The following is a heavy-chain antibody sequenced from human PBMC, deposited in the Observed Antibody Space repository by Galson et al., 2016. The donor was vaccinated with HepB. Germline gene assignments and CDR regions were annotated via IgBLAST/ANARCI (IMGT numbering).Heavy chain of an antibody. J-gene: IGHJ3*02. V-gene: IGHV3-53*01. CDR1: GYTFRNYW. CDR3: ARERHGSGRDVFDI. D-gene: IGHD3-10*01. CDR2: SYGDGRT. Sequence: SLRLSCATSGYTFRNYWISWVRQAPGKGLKWVSVSYGDGRTYYAESVKGRFTISRDTSKNTVFLQMNSLRGEDTAVYYCARERHGSGRDVFDIWGQGTLVTVSS.